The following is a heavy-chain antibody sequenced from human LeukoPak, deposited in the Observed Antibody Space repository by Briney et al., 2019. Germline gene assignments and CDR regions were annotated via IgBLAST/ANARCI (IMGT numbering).Heavy chain of an antibody. J-gene: IGHJ4*02. CDR3: ARDYATSDGYPDY. D-gene: IGHD5-24*01. Sequence: GGSLRLSCAASGFTFSSYAMQWVRQAPGKGLEWVAVISYDGSNKYYADSVKGRFTISRDNSKNTLYLQMNSLRAEDTAVYYCARDYATSDGYPDYWGQGTLVTVSS. V-gene: IGHV3-30-3*01. CDR2: ISYDGSNK. CDR1: GFTFSSYA.